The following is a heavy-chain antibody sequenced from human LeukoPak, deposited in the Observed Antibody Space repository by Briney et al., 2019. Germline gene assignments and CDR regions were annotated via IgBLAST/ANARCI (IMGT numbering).Heavy chain of an antibody. CDR1: GFTFSSYS. J-gene: IGHJ2*01. D-gene: IGHD1-26*01. V-gene: IGHV3-21*01. Sequence: PGGSLRLSCAASGFTFSSYSMNWLRQAPGNGLEWVSSISSSSSYIYYAVSLKGRFTIPRDNAKNSLYLQMNSLRAEDTAVYYCARERGPIVGATTGWYFDLWGRGTLVTVSS. CDR2: ISSSSSYI. CDR3: ARERGPIVGATTGWYFDL.